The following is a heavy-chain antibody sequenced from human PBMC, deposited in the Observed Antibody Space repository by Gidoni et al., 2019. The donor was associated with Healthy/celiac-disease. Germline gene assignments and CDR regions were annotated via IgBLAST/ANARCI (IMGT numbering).Heavy chain of an antibody. D-gene: IGHD2-15*01. J-gene: IGHJ6*02. CDR1: SISSSNW. Sequence: SISSSNWWRWVRQPPGTGLEWIGEIYHSGSTNYNPSLKSRVTISVDKHNNHFSLKLISVTAAATAVYYCSRSGVYCSGGSCYSDYYYYGMDVWGQGTTVTVSS. V-gene: IGHV4-4*02. CDR2: IYHSGST. CDR3: SRSGVYCSGGSCYSDYYYYGMDV.